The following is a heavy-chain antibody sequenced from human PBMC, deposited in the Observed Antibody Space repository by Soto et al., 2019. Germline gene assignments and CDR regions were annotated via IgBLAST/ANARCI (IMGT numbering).Heavy chain of an antibody. Sequence: ASVKVSCKASGYTFTGYYMHWVRQAPGQGLEWMGWINPNSGGTNYAQKFQGRVTMTRDTSISTAYMELSRLRSDHTAVYYCARVRESLYYYYGMDVWGQGTTVTVSS. V-gene: IGHV1-2*02. CDR3: ARVRESLYYYYGMDV. CDR1: GYTFTGYY. CDR2: INPNSGGT. J-gene: IGHJ6*02.